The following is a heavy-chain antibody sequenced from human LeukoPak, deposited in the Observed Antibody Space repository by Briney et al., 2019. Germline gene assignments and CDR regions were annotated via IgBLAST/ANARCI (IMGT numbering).Heavy chain of an antibody. V-gene: IGHV3-74*01. D-gene: IGHD5-24*01. J-gene: IGHJ4*02. CDR2: ITNDGSST. CDR3: VKDRGLRNQWLQVTYDS. CDR1: GLTFSSHW. Sequence: GGSLRLSCAASGLTFSSHWMHWVRQAPGKGLVWVSRITNDGSSTTYADSVKGRFTISRDNAKNSLHLQMNSLRPEDTALYYCVKDRGLRNQWLQVTYDSWGQGTLVTVSS.